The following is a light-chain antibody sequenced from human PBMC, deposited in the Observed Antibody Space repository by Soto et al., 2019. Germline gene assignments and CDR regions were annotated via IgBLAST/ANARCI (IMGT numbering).Light chain of an antibody. Sequence: QSVLTQSPSASASLGASVKLTCTLSSGHSTYVIAWHQQQPEQGHRFLMKLNSDGSHSKGDGIPDRFSGSSSGAERYLTISSLQSEDEYDYYCHTWGTGIQVFGGGTKLTVL. V-gene: IGLV4-69*01. CDR3: HTWGTGIQV. J-gene: IGLJ2*01. CDR1: SGHSTYV. CDR2: LNSDGSH.